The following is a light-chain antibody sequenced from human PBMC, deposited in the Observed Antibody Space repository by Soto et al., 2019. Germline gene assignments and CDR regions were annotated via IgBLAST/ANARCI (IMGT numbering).Light chain of an antibody. CDR2: GAS. V-gene: IGKV3-15*01. CDR3: HQVNDWPRGT. J-gene: IGKJ1*01. CDR1: QSISSY. Sequence: EIVMTQSPATLSVSPGERATLSCRASQSISSYLAWYQQKPGQAPRLLIYGASTRATDIPARFSGGGSGTEFTFTINSLQSEDVAVYYCHQVNDWPRGTFGQGTKVEVK.